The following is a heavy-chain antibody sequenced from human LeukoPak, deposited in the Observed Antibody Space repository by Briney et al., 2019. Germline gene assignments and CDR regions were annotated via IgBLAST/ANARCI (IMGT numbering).Heavy chain of an antibody. Sequence: PSETLSLTCTVSGGSINSGTYYWSWIRQPAGKGLEWIGRIYTTGNTNYNPSLKSRATISVDTSKNQFSLVLRSVTAADTAVYYCARLRVPAIPGAFDCWGQGTLVTVSS. CDR2: IYTTGNT. J-gene: IGHJ4*02. D-gene: IGHD4-17*01. V-gene: IGHV4-61*02. CDR1: GGSINSGTYY. CDR3: ARLRVPAIPGAFDC.